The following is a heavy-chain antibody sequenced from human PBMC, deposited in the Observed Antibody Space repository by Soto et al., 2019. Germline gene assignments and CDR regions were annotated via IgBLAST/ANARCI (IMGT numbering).Heavy chain of an antibody. V-gene: IGHV3-23*01. Sequence: LRLSCAASGFTFSGYAMSWVRQAPGKGLQWVSVISGTDDKTYYADSVKGRFTISRDNSKNTLYLQMNSLRAEDTALYYCARDRLAVATITFTYWGQGTQVTVSS. J-gene: IGHJ4*02. CDR3: ARDRLAVATITFTY. CDR2: ISGTDDKT. CDR1: GFTFSGYA. D-gene: IGHD5-12*01.